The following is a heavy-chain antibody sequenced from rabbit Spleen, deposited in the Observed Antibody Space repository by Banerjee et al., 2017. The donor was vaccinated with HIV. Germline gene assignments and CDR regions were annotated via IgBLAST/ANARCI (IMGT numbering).Heavy chain of an antibody. CDR3: ARDGTGGSYFAL. CDR2: IDAGSSGFT. V-gene: IGHV1S40*01. D-gene: IGHD8-1*01. Sequence: QSLEESGGDLVQPEGSLTLTCTASGFDLSTYYYMGWVRQAPGRGLEWIACIDAGSSGFTYFANWAKGRFTISKSSSTTVTLQMTSLTAADTATYFCARDGTGGSYFALWGQGTLVTVS. J-gene: IGHJ4*01. CDR1: GFDLSTYYY.